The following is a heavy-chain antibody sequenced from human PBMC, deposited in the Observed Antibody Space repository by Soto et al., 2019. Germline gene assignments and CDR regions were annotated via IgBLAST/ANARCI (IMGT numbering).Heavy chain of an antibody. D-gene: IGHD6-13*01. CDR1: GGSISSSHW. Sequence: QVQLQESGPGLVKPSGTLSLTCAVSGGSISSSHWWTWVRKPPGKGLDWIGEIFHSGSTNYNPSLRSRVTISLDKSRNHFSLTLRSVTAADTAVYYCARSPTSSWFGGGGYDIWGQGTMVTVSS. CDR2: IFHSGST. J-gene: IGHJ3*02. V-gene: IGHV4-4*02. CDR3: ARSPTSSWFGGGGYDI.